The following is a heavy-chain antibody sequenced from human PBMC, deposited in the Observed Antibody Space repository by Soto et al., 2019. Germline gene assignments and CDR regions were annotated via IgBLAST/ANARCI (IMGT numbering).Heavy chain of an antibody. CDR3: ARSNYYDDYWSPYDD. CDR1: GFTFDDFG. D-gene: IGHD3-3*01. CDR2: INWNGATI. J-gene: IGHJ4*02. V-gene: IGHV3-20*04. Sequence: EVQLVESGGGVVRPGGSLRLSCAASGFTFDDFGMSWVREAPGKGLEWVAGINWNGATIGYADSVKGRFTISRDNAKNSLYLQMSSLRAEDTALYYCARSNYYDDYWSPYDDWGQGTLVTVPS.